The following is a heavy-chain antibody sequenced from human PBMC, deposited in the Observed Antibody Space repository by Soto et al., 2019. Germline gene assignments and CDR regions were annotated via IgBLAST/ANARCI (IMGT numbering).Heavy chain of an antibody. CDR1: GFTFSRYW. J-gene: IGHJ3*02. CDR2: IKQDGSEK. V-gene: IGHV3-7*05. D-gene: IGHD3-3*01. CDR3: ARDRGDYDFWSGYSSALDI. Sequence: EVQLVESGGGLVQPGGSLRLSCAASGFTFSRYWMTWVRQAPGKGLEWVANIKQDGSEKYYVDSVKGRFTISRDNTKNALYLQMNNLRAEDTAVYYWARDRGDYDFWSGYSSALDIWGQGTIVTVSS.